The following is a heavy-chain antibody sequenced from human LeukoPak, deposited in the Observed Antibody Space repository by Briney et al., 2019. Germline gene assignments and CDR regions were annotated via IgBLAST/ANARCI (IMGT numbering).Heavy chain of an antibody. Sequence: PSETLSLTCTVSGGSISSSSYYWGWIRQPPGKGLEWIGSIYYSGSTYYNPSLKSRVTISVDTSKNQFSLKLSSVTAADTAVYYCARRRYCSSTSCSHRAFDYWGQGTLVTVSS. D-gene: IGHD2-2*01. CDR2: IYYSGST. V-gene: IGHV4-39*01. CDR3: ARRRYCSSTSCSHRAFDY. CDR1: GGSISSSSYY. J-gene: IGHJ4*02.